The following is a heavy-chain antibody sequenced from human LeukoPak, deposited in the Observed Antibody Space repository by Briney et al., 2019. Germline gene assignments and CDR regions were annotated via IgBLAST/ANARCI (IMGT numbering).Heavy chain of an antibody. CDR1: GFTVSSNY. D-gene: IGHD1-1*01. CDR3: ASGPDGGQLGDY. CDR2: IYSGGST. V-gene: IGHV3-66*02. J-gene: IGHJ4*02. Sequence: GGSLRLSCAASGFTVSSNYMSWVRQASGKGLEWVSVIYSGGSTYYADSVKGRFTISRDNSKNTLYLQMNSLRAEDTAVYYCASGPDGGQLGDYWGQGTLVTVSS.